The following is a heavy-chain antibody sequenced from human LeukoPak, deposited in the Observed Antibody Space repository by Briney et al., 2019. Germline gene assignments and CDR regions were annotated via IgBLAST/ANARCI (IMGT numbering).Heavy chain of an antibody. CDR3: ARDSTYYYDSGSSGPHYFGN. V-gene: IGHV3-30*01. CDR1: GLTFSSYA. Sequence: GGSLRLSCAASGLTFSSYAMHWVRQAPGKGLEWVSIISSDGVYDYYADSVKGRFTISRDNSKNTLYLQLNSPTTEDTAVYYCARDSTYYYDSGSSGPHYFGNWGQGTLVTVSS. J-gene: IGHJ4*01. CDR2: ISSDGVYD. D-gene: IGHD3-10*01.